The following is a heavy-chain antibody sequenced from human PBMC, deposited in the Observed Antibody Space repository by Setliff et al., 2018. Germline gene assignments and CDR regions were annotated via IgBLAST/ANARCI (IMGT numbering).Heavy chain of an antibody. D-gene: IGHD3-3*01. J-gene: IGHJ6*03. CDR1: GFSFRNCW. Sequence: GGSLRLSCVASGFSFRNCWVSRVRQAPGKGLEWVASSSGSSSDIYYGDSVKGRFSISRDNAKNSLYLQMNSLRAEDTALFYCERAVTTFGVVTPIYFYYMDVWGKGTTVTVSS. CDR3: ERAVTTFGVVTPIYFYYMDV. V-gene: IGHV3-21*01. CDR2: SSGSSSDI.